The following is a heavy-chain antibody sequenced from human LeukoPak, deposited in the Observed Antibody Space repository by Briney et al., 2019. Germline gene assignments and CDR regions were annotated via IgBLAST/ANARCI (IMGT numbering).Heavy chain of an antibody. V-gene: IGHV3-7*05. CDR1: GWWFNREL. CDR3: AGGGSMDV. Sequence: GGSLRLSRGASGWWFNRELMRGVGQAPGEGLEWVAIIKPDGSATSYVDSAKGRFTISRDNAKNSLSLQMHSLKVEDTGVYYCAGGGSMDVWGQGTAVTVSS. J-gene: IGHJ6*02. CDR2: IKPDGSAT.